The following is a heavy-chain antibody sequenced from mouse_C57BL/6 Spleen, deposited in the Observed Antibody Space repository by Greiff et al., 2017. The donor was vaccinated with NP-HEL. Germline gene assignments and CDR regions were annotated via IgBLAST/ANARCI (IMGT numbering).Heavy chain of an antibody. J-gene: IGHJ3*01. CDR3: VRQSFYDEGAWFAY. CDR2: IRSKSNNYAT. CDR1: GFSFNTYA. V-gene: IGHV10-1*01. Sequence: EVKLVESGGGLVQPKGSLKLSCAASGFSFNTYAMNWVRQAPGKGLEWVARIRSKSNNYATYYADSVKDRFTISRDDSESMLYLQMNNLKTEDTAMYYCVRQSFYDEGAWFAYWGQGTLVTVAA. D-gene: IGHD2-12*01.